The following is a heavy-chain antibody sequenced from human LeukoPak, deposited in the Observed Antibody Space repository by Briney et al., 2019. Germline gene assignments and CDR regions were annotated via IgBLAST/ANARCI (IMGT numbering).Heavy chain of an antibody. Sequence: PGGSLRLSCAASGFTFSSYWMSWVRQAPGKGLEWVANIKQDGSEKYYVDSVKGRFTISRDNAKNSLYLQMNGLRAEDTAVYYCARDLTMVRGALFDYWGQGTLVTVSS. J-gene: IGHJ4*02. V-gene: IGHV3-7*01. CDR3: ARDLTMVRGALFDY. D-gene: IGHD3-10*01. CDR1: GFTFSSYW. CDR2: IKQDGSEK.